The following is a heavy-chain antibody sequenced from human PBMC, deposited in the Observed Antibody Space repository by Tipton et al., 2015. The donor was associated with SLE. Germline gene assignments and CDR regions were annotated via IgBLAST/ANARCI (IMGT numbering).Heavy chain of an antibody. CDR3: ARSIEMGAVYYYMDV. D-gene: IGHD1-26*01. V-gene: IGHV3-23*01. J-gene: IGHJ6*03. CDR2: ISGSGGST. Sequence: SLRLSCAASGFTFSSYAMSWVRQAPGKGLEWVSAISGSGGSTYYADSVKGRFTISRDNSKNTLYLQMNSLRAEDTAVYYCARSIEMGAVYYYMDVWGKGTTVTVSS. CDR1: GFTFSSYA.